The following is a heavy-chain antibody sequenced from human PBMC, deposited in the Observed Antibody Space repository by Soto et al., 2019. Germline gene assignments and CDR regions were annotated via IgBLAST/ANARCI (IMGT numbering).Heavy chain of an antibody. CDR3: AKDLSCSSTSCSSRFMPTY. J-gene: IGHJ4*02. V-gene: IGHV3-23*01. CDR2: ISGSGGST. D-gene: IGHD2-2*01. Sequence: GPLSVSWAASGFTFISYAMSWVSEAKGKGLEWVSAISGSGGSTYYADSVKGRFTISRDNSKNTLYLQMNSLRAEDTAVYYCAKDLSCSSTSCSSRFMPTYWGQGTLVTVSS. CDR1: GFTFISYA.